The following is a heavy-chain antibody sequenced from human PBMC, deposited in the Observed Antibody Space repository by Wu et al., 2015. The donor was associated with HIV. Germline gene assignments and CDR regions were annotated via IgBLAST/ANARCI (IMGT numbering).Heavy chain of an antibody. V-gene: IGHV1-18*01. CDR3: VRDQQWPSTYYYYYGMDV. J-gene: IGHJ6*02. CDR1: GYTFTSYG. D-gene: IGHD6-19*01. Sequence: QVQLVQSGAEVKKPGASVKVSCKASGYTFTSYGISWVRQAPGQGLEWMGWISAYDSNTDYAQNLQGRVTMTTDTSTNTAYMELRSLRFDDTAVYYCVRDQQWPSTYYYYYGMDVWGRRDRRSRPP. CDR2: ISAYDSNT.